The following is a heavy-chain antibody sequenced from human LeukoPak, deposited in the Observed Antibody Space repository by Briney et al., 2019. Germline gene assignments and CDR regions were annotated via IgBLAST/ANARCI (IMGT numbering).Heavy chain of an antibody. CDR3: ARDQGAAAIYIEEDWFDP. CDR2: ISSSSSYI. CDR1: GFTFSSYS. J-gene: IGHJ5*02. V-gene: IGHV3-21*01. D-gene: IGHD2-2*02. Sequence: GGSLRLSCAASGFTFSSYSMNWVRQAPGKGLEWVSSISSSSSYIYYADSVKGRFTISRDNAKNSLYLQMNSLRAEDTAVYYCARDQGAAAIYIEEDWFDPWGQGTLVTVSS.